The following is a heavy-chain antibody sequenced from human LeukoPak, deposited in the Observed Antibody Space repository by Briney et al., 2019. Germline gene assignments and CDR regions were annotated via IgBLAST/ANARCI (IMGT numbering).Heavy chain of an antibody. Sequence: GESLKISCKGSGYSFTSYWIGWVRQMPGKGLGWMGIIYPGDSDTIYSPSFQGQVTISADKSISTAYLQWSSLKASDTAMYYCARTTRLRGPSRLFDPWGQGTLVTVSS. J-gene: IGHJ5*02. V-gene: IGHV5-51*01. CDR3: ARTTRLRGPSRLFDP. CDR1: GYSFTSYW. D-gene: IGHD5-12*01. CDR2: IYPGDSDT.